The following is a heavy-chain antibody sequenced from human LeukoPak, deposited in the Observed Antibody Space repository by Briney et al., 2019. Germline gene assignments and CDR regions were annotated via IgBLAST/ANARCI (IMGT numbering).Heavy chain of an antibody. Sequence: ASVKVSCKTSGYTFTGSYIHWLRQAPGQGLEWMGRIDLHSGGTDYAHKFQGRVTMTRDTSISTAYMELSSLRSDDTAVYFCANNIREDNLWVYFDDWGQGTLVTVSS. J-gene: IGHJ4*02. D-gene: IGHD5-24*01. V-gene: IGHV1-2*06. CDR3: ANNIREDNLWVYFDD. CDR1: GYTFTGSY. CDR2: IDLHSGGT.